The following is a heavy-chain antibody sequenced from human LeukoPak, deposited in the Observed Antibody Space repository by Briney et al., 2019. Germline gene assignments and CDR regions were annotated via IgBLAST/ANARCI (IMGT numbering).Heavy chain of an antibody. CDR2: INPNSGGT. D-gene: IGHD6-6*01. CDR3: ARDVTGAAHKLLFDS. Sequence: ASVKVSCKASGYTFTTYAMNWVRHGPGQGREWMGWINPNSGGTNYTQNFQGRVTMTRDTSISTAYMELSRLRFDDTAVYYCARDVTGAAHKLLFDSWGQGTMVTVSS. CDR1: GYTFTTYA. V-gene: IGHV1-2*02. J-gene: IGHJ3*02.